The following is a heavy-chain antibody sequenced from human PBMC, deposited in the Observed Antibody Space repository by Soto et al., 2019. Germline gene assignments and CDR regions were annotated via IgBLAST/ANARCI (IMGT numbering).Heavy chain of an antibody. V-gene: IGHV1-69*08. CDR2: IIPILGIA. D-gene: IGHD1-1*01. CDR1: GGTFSSYT. CDR3: AREGPGAGSYYYYGMDV. J-gene: IGHJ6*02. Sequence: QVQLVQSGAEVKKPGSSVKVSCKASGGTFSSYTISWVRQAPGQGLEWMGRIIPILGIANYAQKFQGRVTITADKSTSTAYMELSSLRSEDTAVYYCAREGPGAGSYYYYGMDVWGQGTTVTVSS.